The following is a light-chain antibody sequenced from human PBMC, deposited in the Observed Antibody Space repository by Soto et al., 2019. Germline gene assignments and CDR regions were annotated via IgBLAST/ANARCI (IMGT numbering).Light chain of an antibody. J-gene: IGKJ4*01. V-gene: IGKV1-9*01. Sequence: DIQLTQSPSFLSASVGDRVTITCRASQDINSYLVWYQQQPGKAPELLISASSTLQSGVPSRFSGSGSGTEFTLTISSLQPEDFATYYCQQLNIYPLIFGGGTKVEIK. CDR2: ASS. CDR3: QQLNIYPLI. CDR1: QDINSY.